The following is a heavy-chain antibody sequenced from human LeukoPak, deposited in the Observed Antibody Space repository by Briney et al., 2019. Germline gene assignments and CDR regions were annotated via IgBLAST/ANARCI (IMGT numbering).Heavy chain of an antibody. CDR2: MYGDMRDI. J-gene: IGHJ5*02. V-gene: IGHV3-74*01. D-gene: IGHD5-12*01. CDR3: ARDLGLRGST. Sequence: GALRLSCEASGLTFSNSWMHWVRPTPGKGLVWVSRMYGDMRDISYADSVKGRFTISRDNAKNTVYLQMNSLRGEDTAVYYCARDLGLRGSTWGQGTLVTVSS. CDR1: GLTFSNSW.